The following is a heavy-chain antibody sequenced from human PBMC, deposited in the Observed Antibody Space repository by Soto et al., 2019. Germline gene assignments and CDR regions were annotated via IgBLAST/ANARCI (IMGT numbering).Heavy chain of an antibody. Sequence: SVKVSCKASGGTFSSYAISWVRQAPGQGLEWMGGIIPIFGTANYAQKFQGRVTITADESTSIAYMELSSLRSEDTAVYYCARDLTGSPKSYYYYGMDVWGQGTTVTVSS. CDR3: ARDLTGSPKSYYYYGMDV. CDR2: IIPIFGTA. V-gene: IGHV1-69*13. CDR1: GGTFSSYA. D-gene: IGHD3-9*01. J-gene: IGHJ6*02.